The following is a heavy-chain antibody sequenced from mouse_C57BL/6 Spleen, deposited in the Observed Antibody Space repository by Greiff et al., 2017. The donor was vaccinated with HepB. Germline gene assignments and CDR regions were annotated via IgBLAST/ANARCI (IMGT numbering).Heavy chain of an antibody. CDR2: IRNKANGYTT. CDR1: GFTFTDYY. J-gene: IGHJ2*01. CDR3: ARYEDTTVFYY. Sequence: EVQLVESGGGLVQPGGSLSLSCAASGFTFTDYYMSWVRQPPGKALEWLGFIRNKANGYTTEYSASVKGRFTISRDNSQSILYLQMNALRAEDSATYYCARYEDTTVFYYWGQGTTLTVSS. D-gene: IGHD1-1*01. V-gene: IGHV7-3*01.